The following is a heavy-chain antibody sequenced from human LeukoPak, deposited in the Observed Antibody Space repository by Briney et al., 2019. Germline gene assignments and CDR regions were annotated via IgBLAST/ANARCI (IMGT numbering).Heavy chain of an antibody. D-gene: IGHD3-10*01. CDR1: GFSFSNYA. Sequence: PGGSLRLSCAASGFSFSNYAMRWVRPTPGKRLEYVSAISSNGGGTYYANSVKGRFTISRDNSKNTLYLQMCSLRAEDMAVYYFARGLEGKSGYYYYYMDVCGKGTTFTI. J-gene: IGHJ6*03. CDR3: ARGLEGKSGYYYYYMDV. CDR2: ISSNGGGT. V-gene: IGHV3-64*01.